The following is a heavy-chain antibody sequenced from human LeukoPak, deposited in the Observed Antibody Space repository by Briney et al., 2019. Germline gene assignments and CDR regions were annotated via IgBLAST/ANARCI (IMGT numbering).Heavy chain of an antibody. Sequence: SETLSLTCTVSGGSISSYYWSWIRQPAGKGLEWIGRIYTSGSTNYNPSLKSRVTMSVDTSKNQFSLKLSSVTAADTAVYYCAHYYDSRGVGAFDIWRQGTMVTVSS. J-gene: IGHJ3*02. V-gene: IGHV4-4*07. D-gene: IGHD3-22*01. CDR2: IYTSGST. CDR1: GGSISSYY. CDR3: AHYYDSRGVGAFDI.